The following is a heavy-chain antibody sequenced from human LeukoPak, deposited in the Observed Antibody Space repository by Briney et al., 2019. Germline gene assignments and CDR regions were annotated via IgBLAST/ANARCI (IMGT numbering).Heavy chain of an antibody. CDR1: GFTFDDYS. D-gene: IGHD6-13*01. CDR2: LGWNGDII. J-gene: IGHJ4*02. Sequence: GRSLRLSCAASGFTFDDYSMHWVRQSPAKGLEWLSGLGWNGDIIDYADSVKGRFTISRDNAKNSLYLQMDSLKTEDTALYYCAKGSLIAASGTLFDFWGQGTRVTVSS. V-gene: IGHV3-9*01. CDR3: AKGSLIAASGTLFDF.